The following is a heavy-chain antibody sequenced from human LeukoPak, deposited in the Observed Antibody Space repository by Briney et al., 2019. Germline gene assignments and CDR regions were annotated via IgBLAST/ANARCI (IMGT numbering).Heavy chain of an antibody. CDR3: MMSLTAHYYYGMDV. V-gene: IGHV3-7*02. J-gene: IGHJ6*02. CDR1: GFTFSTYW. Sequence: QPGGSLRLSCAASGFTFSTYWMSWVRQAPGKGLEWVANIKQDGSEKYYVDSVKGRFTISRDNAKNSLYLQMNSLRAEDTAVCHCMMSLTAHYYYGMDVWGQGTTVTVSS. D-gene: IGHD2-21*02. CDR2: IKQDGSEK.